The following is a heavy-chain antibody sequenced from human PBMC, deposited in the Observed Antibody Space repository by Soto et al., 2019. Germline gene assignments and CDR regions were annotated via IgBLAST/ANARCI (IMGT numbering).Heavy chain of an antibody. D-gene: IGHD3-10*01. CDR1: GYTFTSYA. CDR3: ASHLGGSGGYYKFSFAYCMHF. V-gene: IGHV1-3*01. CDR2: INAGNGNT. Sequence: ASVKVSCKASGYTFTSYAMHWVRQAPGQRLEWMGWINAGNGNTKYSQKFQGRVTITRDTSASTAYMELSSLRSEDTAVYYCASHLGGSGGYYKFSFAYCMHFSCQALTVTV. J-gene: IGHJ6*02.